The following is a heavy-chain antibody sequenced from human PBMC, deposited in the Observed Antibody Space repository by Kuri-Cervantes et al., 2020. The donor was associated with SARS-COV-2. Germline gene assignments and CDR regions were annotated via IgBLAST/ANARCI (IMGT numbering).Heavy chain of an antibody. CDR1: GFTFDSYA. Sequence: GESLKISCAASGFTFDSYAMSWVRQAPGKGLEWVSTISGSGLTTHYADSVKGQFTVSRDNSHNTLYLQMNSLRAEDTAVYYCARIPYSYGSPFDYYGMDVWGQGTTVTVSS. D-gene: IGHD5-18*01. CDR3: ARIPYSYGSPFDYYGMDV. J-gene: IGHJ6*02. CDR2: ISGSGLTT. V-gene: IGHV3-23*01.